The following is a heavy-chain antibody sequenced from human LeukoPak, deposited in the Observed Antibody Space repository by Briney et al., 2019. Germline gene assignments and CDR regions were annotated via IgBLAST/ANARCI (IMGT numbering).Heavy chain of an antibody. CDR2: IYSGGST. Sequence: PGGSLRLSCAASGFTVSSNYMSWVRHAPGKGLEWVSVIYSGGSTYYADSVKGRFTISRDNSKNTLYLQMNSLRAEDTAVYYCARAPPEGHPWEAQFDYWGQGTLVTVSS. CDR1: GFTVSSNY. D-gene: IGHD1-26*01. V-gene: IGHV3-53*01. CDR3: ARAPPEGHPWEAQFDY. J-gene: IGHJ4*02.